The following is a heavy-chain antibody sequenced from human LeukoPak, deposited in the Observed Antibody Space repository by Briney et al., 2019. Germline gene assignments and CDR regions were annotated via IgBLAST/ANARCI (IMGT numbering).Heavy chain of an antibody. Sequence: GSLRLSYAASGFTFSSYSMNWVRQAPGKGLEWVSSISSSSSYIYYADSVKGRFTISRDNAKNSLYLQMNSLRAEDTAVCYCARDEYYYGSGSYMYWGQGTLVTVSS. CDR1: GFTFSSYS. J-gene: IGHJ4*02. CDR3: ARDEYYYGSGSYMY. V-gene: IGHV3-21*01. CDR2: ISSSSSYI. D-gene: IGHD3-10*01.